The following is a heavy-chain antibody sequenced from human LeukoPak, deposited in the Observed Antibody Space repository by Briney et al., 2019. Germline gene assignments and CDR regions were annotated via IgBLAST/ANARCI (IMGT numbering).Heavy chain of an antibody. CDR2: INSDGSST. CDR3: ARITVEMATINYYYGMDV. D-gene: IGHD5-24*01. Sequence: GGSLRLSCAASGFTFSSYWMQWVRQAPGKGLVWVSRINSDGSSTSYADSVKGRFTISRDNAKNTLYLQMNSLRAEDTAVYYCARITVEMATINYYYGMDVWGQGTTVTVSS. V-gene: IGHV3-74*01. J-gene: IGHJ6*02. CDR1: GFTFSSYW.